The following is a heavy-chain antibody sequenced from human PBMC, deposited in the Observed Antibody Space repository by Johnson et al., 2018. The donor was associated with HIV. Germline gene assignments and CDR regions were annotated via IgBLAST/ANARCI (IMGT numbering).Heavy chain of an antibody. CDR3: ATARNRLWSSSGWTGFWAFDI. CDR1: GFTFSKAW. V-gene: IGHV3-15*01. CDR2: MKSKNEGGTT. Sequence: MQLVESGGGLVKPGGSLRLSCVASGFTFSKAWMTWVRQAPGKGLEWVGRMKSKNEGGTTDYAAPVKGRFTISRNDSKTTLYLQMNSLNTEDTGKYYCATARNRLWSSSGWTGFWAFDIWGQGTTVTVSS. D-gene: IGHD6-19*01. J-gene: IGHJ3*02.